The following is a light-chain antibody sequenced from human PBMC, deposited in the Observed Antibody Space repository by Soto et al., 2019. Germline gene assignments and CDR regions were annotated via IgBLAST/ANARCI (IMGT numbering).Light chain of an antibody. CDR1: SSDVGSYNL. CDR3: CSYAGSSTAVV. CDR2: EGS. V-gene: IGLV2-23*01. Sequence: QSALTQPASVSGSPGQSITISCTGTSSDVGSYNLVSWYQQHPGKAPKLMIYEGSKRPSGVSNRFSGSKSGNTASLTISGLQAEDEDDYYCCSYAGSSTAVVYVVGFKLTVL. J-gene: IGLJ2*01.